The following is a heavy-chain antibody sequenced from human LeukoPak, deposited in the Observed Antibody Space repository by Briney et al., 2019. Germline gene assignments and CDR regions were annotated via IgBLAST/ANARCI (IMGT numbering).Heavy chain of an antibody. V-gene: IGHV5-51*01. CDR1: GYIFTSYW. CDR2: IYPGDSGT. D-gene: IGHD1-1*01. J-gene: IGHJ4*02. CDR3: ARPQFWNPYYFDY. Sequence: GGSLKISCKGSGYIFTSYWIGWVRQMPGKGLEWIGIIYPGDSGTRYSPSFQGQVTISADKSISTAYLQWSSLKASDTAMYYCARPQFWNPYYFDYWGQGTLVTVSS.